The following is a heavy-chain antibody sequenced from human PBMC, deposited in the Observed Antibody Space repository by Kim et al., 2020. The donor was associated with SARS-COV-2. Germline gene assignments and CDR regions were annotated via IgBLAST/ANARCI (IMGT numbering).Heavy chain of an antibody. CDR3: AKTGYSSGWTYYDYGMDV. D-gene: IGHD6-19*01. CDR2: IIPIFGTA. V-gene: IGHV1-69*13. CDR1: GGTFSNYA. J-gene: IGHJ6*02. Sequence: SVKVSCKASGGTFSNYAISWVRQAPGQGLEWMGGIIPIFGTANYAQKFQGRVTITADESTSTAYMELSSLRSEDTAVHYCAKTGYSSGWTYYDYGMDVWGQETTVTVPS.